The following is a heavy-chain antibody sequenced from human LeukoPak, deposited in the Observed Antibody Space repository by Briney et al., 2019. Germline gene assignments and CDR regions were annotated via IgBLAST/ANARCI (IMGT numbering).Heavy chain of an antibody. Sequence: GASVKVSCKASGYTFTSYGISWVRQAPGQGLEWMGWISAYNGNTNYAQKLQGRVTMTTDTSTSTAYMELRSLRSDDTAVYYCARGVTMVRGVIMRGVDYSMDVWGQGTTVTVSS. D-gene: IGHD3-10*01. CDR2: ISAYNGNT. CDR3: ARGVTMVRGVIMRGVDYSMDV. J-gene: IGHJ6*02. V-gene: IGHV1-18*01. CDR1: GYTFTSYG.